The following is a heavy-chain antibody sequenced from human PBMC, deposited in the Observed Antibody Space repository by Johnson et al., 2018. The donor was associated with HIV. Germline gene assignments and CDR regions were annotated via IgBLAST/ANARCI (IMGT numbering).Heavy chain of an antibody. CDR2: ISYDGANK. D-gene: IGHD1-26*01. CDR3: AKDLGDAVGTTHDAFDI. CDR1: GFTFSSYG. J-gene: IGHJ3*02. Sequence: QVQLVESGGGLVQPGGSLRLSCAASGFTFSSYGMHWVRQAPGKGLEWVAVISYDGANKYYADSVKGRFTISRDNSKNTLYLQMHSLRAEDTAVYYCAKDLGDAVGTTHDAFDIWGQGTMVTVSS. V-gene: IGHV3-30*18.